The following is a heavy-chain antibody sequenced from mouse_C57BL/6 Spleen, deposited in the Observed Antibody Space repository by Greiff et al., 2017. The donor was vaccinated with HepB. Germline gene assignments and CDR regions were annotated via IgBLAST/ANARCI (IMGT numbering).Heavy chain of an antibody. CDR3: TSRTGTSDDY. Sequence: VQLQQSGAELVRPGASVKLSCTASGFNIKDDYMHWVKQRPEQGLEWIGWIDPENGDTEYASKFQGKATITADTSSNTAYLQLSGLTSEDTAVYYCTSRTGTSDDYWGQGTTLTVSS. CDR1: GFNIKDDY. J-gene: IGHJ2*01. CDR2: IDPENGDT. V-gene: IGHV14-4*01. D-gene: IGHD4-1*01.